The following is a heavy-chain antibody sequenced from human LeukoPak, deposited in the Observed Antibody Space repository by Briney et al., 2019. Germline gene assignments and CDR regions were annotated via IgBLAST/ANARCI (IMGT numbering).Heavy chain of an antibody. CDR3: ARGRVGLLDP. CDR1: GGSFSGYY. J-gene: IGHJ5*02. CDR2: INHSGST. D-gene: IGHD3/OR15-3a*01. V-gene: IGHV4-34*01. Sequence: PSETLSLTCAVYGGSFSGYYWSWIRQPPGKGLEWIGEINHSGSTNYNPSLKSRVTISVDTSKNQFSLKLSSVIAADTAVYYCARGRVGLLDPWGQGTLVTVSS.